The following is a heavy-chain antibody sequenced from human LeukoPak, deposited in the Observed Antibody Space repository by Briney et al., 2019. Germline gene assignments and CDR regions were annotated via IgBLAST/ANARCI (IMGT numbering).Heavy chain of an antibody. CDR3: ASPVDTAMVPGYYYYMDV. D-gene: IGHD5-18*01. Sequence: GGSLRLSCAASGFTVSSNYMSWVRQAPGKGLEWVSVIYSGGSTYYADSVKGRFTISRDNSKNTLYLQMNSLRAEDTAVYYCASPVDTAMVPGYYYYMDVWGKGTTVTVSS. CDR2: IYSGGST. CDR1: GFTVSSNY. V-gene: IGHV3-53*01. J-gene: IGHJ6*03.